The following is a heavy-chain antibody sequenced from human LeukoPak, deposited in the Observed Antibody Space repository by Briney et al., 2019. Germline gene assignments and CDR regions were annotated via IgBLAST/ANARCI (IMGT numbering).Heavy chain of an antibody. CDR2: IYSGGST. CDR3: ARVSVPAARTGYYFDY. V-gene: IGHV3-66*01. D-gene: IGHD2-2*01. Sequence: GGSLRLSCAASGFTVSSNYMSWVRQAPGKGLEWVSVIYSGGSTYYADSVKGRFTISRDNSKKTLYLQMNSLRAEDTAVYYCARVSVPAARTGYYFDYWGQGTLVTVSS. CDR1: GFTVSSNY. J-gene: IGHJ4*02.